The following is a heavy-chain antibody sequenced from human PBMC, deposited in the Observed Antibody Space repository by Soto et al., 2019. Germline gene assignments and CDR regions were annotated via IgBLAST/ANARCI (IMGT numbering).Heavy chain of an antibody. J-gene: IGHJ4*02. V-gene: IGHV1-3*01. CDR2: INAGNGNT. CDR1: GYTFTSYA. CDR3: ARGLNGYLHYFDY. Sequence: ASVKVSCKASGYTFTSYAMHWVRQAPGQRLEWMGWINAGNGNTKYSQKFQGRVTITRDTSASTAYMELSSLRSEDTAVYYCARGLNGYLHYFDYWGQRTQVTVSS. D-gene: IGHD5-18*01.